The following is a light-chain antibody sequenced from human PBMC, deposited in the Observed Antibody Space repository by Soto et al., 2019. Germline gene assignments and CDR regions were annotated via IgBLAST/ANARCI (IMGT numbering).Light chain of an antibody. CDR2: LTS. Sequence: EIVLTQSPGTLSLSPGERVTLSCRASQAVNTRLAWYQHKPGQAPRLLIYLTSNRAAGIPARFSGSGSGTDFTLTISDVEPEDFAVYYCQQHGSSPITFGQGTRLEI. V-gene: IGKV3-20*01. J-gene: IGKJ5*01. CDR3: QQHGSSPIT. CDR1: QAVNTR.